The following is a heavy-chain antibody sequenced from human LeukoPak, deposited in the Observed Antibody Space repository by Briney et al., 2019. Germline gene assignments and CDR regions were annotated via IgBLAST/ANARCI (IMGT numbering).Heavy chain of an antibody. CDR1: GFTFSSYE. CDR2: ISSSGSTI. J-gene: IGHJ4*02. D-gene: IGHD2-2*01. CDR3: ASPVVPAAHTDY. V-gene: IGHV3-48*03. Sequence: GGSLRLSCAAYGFTFSSYEMNWVRQAPGKGLEWVSYISSSGSTIYYADSVKGRFTISRDNAKNSLYLQMNSLRAEDTAVYYCASPVVPAAHTDYWGQGTLVTVSS.